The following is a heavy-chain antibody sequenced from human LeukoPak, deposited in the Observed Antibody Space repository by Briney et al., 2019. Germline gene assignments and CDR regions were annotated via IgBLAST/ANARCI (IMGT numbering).Heavy chain of an antibody. V-gene: IGHV4-4*07. D-gene: IGHD3-9*01. CDR2: IYTSGST. CDR3: ARAPPKILTGTNWFDP. Sequence: QVQLQESGPGLVKPSETLSVTCTVSGGSISSYYWSWIRQPAGKGLEWIGRIYTSGSTNYNPSLKSRVTMSVDTSKNQFSLKLSSVTAADTAVYYCARAPPKILTGTNWFDPWGQGTLVTVSS. J-gene: IGHJ5*02. CDR1: GGSISSYY.